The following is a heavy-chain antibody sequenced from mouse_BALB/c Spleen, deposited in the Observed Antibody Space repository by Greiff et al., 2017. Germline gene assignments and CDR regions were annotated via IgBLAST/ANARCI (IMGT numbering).Heavy chain of an antibody. CDR3: TGVYGPSCWYFDD. V-gene: IGHV1-15*01. D-gene: IGHD1-1*01. Sequence: QVQLQQSGAELVRPGASVTLSCKASGYTFTDYEMHWVKQTPVHGLEWIGAIDPETGGTAYNQKFKGKATLTADKSSSTAYMELRSLTSEDSAVYYCTGVYGPSCWYFDDWGEGTTVTVSA. CDR2: IDPETGGT. CDR1: GYTFTDYE. J-gene: IGHJ1*01.